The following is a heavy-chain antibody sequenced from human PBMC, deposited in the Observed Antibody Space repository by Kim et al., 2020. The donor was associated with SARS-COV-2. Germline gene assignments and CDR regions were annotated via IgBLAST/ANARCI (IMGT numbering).Heavy chain of an antibody. Sequence: SETLSLTCAVYGGSFSDYPRYWICQCPGRGLEWVGEISHNGTTNLNIDLKSRVPVTVAAYTTQYDLKLRHVTDAHTAVYYCERRHVHLALDTWSQGTMVT. CDR2: ISHNGTT. V-gene: IGHV4-34*01. D-gene: IGHD1-1*01. CDR3: ERRHVHLALDT. J-gene: IGHJ1*01. CDR1: GGSFSDYP.